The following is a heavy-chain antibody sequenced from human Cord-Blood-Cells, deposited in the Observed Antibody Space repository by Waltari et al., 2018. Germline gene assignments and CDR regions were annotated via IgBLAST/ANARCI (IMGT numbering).Heavy chain of an antibody. D-gene: IGHD6-6*01. CDR1: GGTFSSYA. V-gene: IGHV1-69*01. CDR3: ARKGWIAARDAFDI. CDR2: IIPIFGTA. Sequence: QVQLVQSGAEVKKPGSSVKVSCKASGGTFSSYALSWVRQAPGKGIEWVGGIIPIFGTANYAQKFQGRVTITADESTSTAYMELSSLRSEDTAVYYCARKGWIAARDAFDIWGQGTMVTVSS. J-gene: IGHJ3*02.